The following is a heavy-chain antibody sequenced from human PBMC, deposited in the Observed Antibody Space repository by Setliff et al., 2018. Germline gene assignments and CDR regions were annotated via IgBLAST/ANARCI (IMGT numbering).Heavy chain of an antibody. Sequence: PGGSLRLSCAASGFTFNNYWMGWVRQAPGKGLEWVANIKEDGSEKYYVDSVKGRFTISRDNARNSLHLQMNNLRAEDTAVYYCARDSGVARIRKTAFDYWGQGTLVTVS. J-gene: IGHJ4*02. CDR2: IKEDGSEK. CDR1: GFTFNNYW. D-gene: IGHD5-12*01. CDR3: ARDSGVARIRKTAFDY. V-gene: IGHV3-7*03.